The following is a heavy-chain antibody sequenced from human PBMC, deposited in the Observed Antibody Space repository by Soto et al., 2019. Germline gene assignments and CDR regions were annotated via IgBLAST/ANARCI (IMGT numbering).Heavy chain of an antibody. CDR3: ARRKDSSRYFYGMDV. V-gene: IGHV4-34*02. D-gene: IGHD6-13*01. CDR1: GESFNDYF. CDR2: VHHTGTS. Sequence: QVALQQWGAGLLKPSQTLSLTCAVYGESFNDYFWTWIRQSPGGGLEWLAEVHHTGTSYYNPSLKRRLAVSVHTSRNQFSLNLTSLTAADTATYYCARRKDSSRYFYGMDVWGQGTTVVVSS. J-gene: IGHJ6*02.